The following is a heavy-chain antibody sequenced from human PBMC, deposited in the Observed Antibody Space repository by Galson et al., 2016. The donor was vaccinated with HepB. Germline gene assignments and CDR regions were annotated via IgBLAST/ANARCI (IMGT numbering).Heavy chain of an antibody. CDR2: LSSSSVHI. J-gene: IGHJ6*02. CDR1: GFTFSNFS. V-gene: IGHV3-21*06. Sequence: SLRLSCAASGFTFSNFSMNWVRQTPGKGLEWVSSLSSSSVHIYYADSVKGRFTVSRDNAKNSLYLHMNSLRADDTAVYLCTRDAYYSSGGLHHYYGMDVWGQGTAVTVSS. D-gene: IGHD3-10*01. CDR3: TRDAYYSSGGLHHYYGMDV.